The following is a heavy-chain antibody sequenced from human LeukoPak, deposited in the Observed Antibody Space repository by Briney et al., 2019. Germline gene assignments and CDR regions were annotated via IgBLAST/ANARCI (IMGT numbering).Heavy chain of an antibody. CDR1: GFTFSSFW. Sequence: GGSLRLSCAASGFTFSSFWVGGVRQAPGKGLEWVANIKQDGSEKYYVDSVKGRFTISRDNAKNSLYLQMNSLRAEDTAVYYCARGSAAANFGWFDPWGQGTLVTVSS. V-gene: IGHV3-7*04. CDR3: ARGSAAANFGWFDP. D-gene: IGHD6-13*01. J-gene: IGHJ5*02. CDR2: IKQDGSEK.